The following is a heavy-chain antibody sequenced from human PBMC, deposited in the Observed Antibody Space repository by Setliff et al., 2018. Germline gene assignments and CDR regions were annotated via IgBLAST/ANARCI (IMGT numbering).Heavy chain of an antibody. J-gene: IGHJ6*03. D-gene: IGHD3-3*01. CDR2: IYTSWST. Sequence: ASETLSLTCTVSDDSISSRHYYWSWIRQPAGKGLEWLGQIYTSWSTNYNPSLKSRVTILLDTSKNQFSLTLTSVTAADTAVYYCARMTGFQYIDVWGKGTTVTVSS. CDR1: DDSISSRHYY. V-gene: IGHV4-61*09. CDR3: ARMTGFQYIDV.